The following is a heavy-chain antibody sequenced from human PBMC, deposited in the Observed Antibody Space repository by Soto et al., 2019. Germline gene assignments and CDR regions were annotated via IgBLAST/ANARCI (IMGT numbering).Heavy chain of an antibody. CDR3: ARGRGTWIQLWLVLDY. V-gene: IGHV4-34*01. D-gene: IGHD5-18*01. CDR1: GGSFSGYY. CDR2: INHSGST. Sequence: PSETLSLTCAVYGGSFSGYYWSWIRQPPGKGLEWIGEINHSGSTNYNPSLKSRVTISVDTSKNQFSLKLSSVTAADTAVYYCARGRGTWIQLWLVLDYWGQGTLLTVSS. J-gene: IGHJ4*02.